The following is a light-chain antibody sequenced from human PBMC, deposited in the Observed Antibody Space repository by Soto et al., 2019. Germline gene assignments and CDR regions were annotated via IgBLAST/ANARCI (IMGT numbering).Light chain of an antibody. Sequence: DIQITQSPSTLSASVGDRFTITCLAIQIMSSWLSWYQHKPLKSPNLLIYKSSSLESLFPSSFSGRGSGTEFTLTIGSLQPGYFATYYRQLDKSYSPTWTFGPGTQVDIK. CDR3: QLDKSYSPTWT. V-gene: IGKV1-5*03. J-gene: IGKJ1*01. CDR1: QIMSSW. CDR2: KSS.